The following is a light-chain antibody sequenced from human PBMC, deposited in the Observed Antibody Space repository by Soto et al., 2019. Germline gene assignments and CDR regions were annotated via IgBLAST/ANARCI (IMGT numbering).Light chain of an antibody. V-gene: IGLV2-8*01. J-gene: IGLJ2*01. Sequence: QSALTQPPSASGSPGQSVTISCTGTSSDIGGNNFVSWYQHHPGKAHKLMLYDVIKRPSGVPARFSGSKSGNTASLTVSGLQAEDEADYYCSSYGGSSNFVVFGGGTQLTVL. CDR1: SSDIGGNNF. CDR3: SSYGGSSNFVV. CDR2: DVI.